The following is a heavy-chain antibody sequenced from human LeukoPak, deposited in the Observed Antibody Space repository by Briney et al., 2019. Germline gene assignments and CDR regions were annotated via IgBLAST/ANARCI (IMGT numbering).Heavy chain of an antibody. J-gene: IGHJ4*02. D-gene: IGHD3-3*01. V-gene: IGHV4-34*01. CDR2: VNHSGST. CDR3: ARDQPPHDFWSGYYNY. CDR1: GGSLSGYY. Sequence: SETLSLTCVVYGGSLSGYYWSWIRQPPGKGLEWIGEVNHSGSTNYNPSLKSRVTISVDTSKNQFSLKLSSVTAADTAVYYCARDQPPHDFWSGYYNYWGQGTLVTVSS.